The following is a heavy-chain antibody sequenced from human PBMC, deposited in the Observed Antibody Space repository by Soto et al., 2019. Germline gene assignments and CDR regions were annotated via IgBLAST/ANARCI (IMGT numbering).Heavy chain of an antibody. J-gene: IGHJ4*02. Sequence: EVQLVESGGGLVQPGGTLRLSCAASGFSLSSYWMSWVRQAPGKGLEWVANMNQDGSESDYVGSVKGRFTFTRDNGKKALCLQMTSLRAEDTAVYYCARLSTSAGRRDLACWGQGTLVNISS. CDR1: GFSLSSYW. CDR2: MNQDGSES. CDR3: ARLSTSAGRRDLAC. V-gene: IGHV3-7*01.